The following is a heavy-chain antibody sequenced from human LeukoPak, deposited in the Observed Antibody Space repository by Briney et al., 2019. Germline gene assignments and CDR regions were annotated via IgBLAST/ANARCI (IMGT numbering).Heavy chain of an antibody. Sequence: GGSLRLSCLTSGFTLSTNAMSWVRQAPGKGLEWISGISGSGASTYYADSVKGRFTISRDDSRNTLHLQMNSLRGDDTAVYYCAKDVGKWESLHFFDYWGQGTLVTVSS. J-gene: IGHJ4*02. CDR2: ISGSGAST. CDR3: AKDVGKWESLHFFDY. CDR1: GFTLSTNA. V-gene: IGHV3-23*01. D-gene: IGHD1-26*01.